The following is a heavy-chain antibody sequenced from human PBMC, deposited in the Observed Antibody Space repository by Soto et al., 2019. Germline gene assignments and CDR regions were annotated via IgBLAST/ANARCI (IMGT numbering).Heavy chain of an antibody. CDR2: IYYSGST. V-gene: IGHV4-59*01. Sequence: SETLSLTCTVSGGSISSYYWSWIRQPPGKGLEWIGYIYYSGSTNYNPSLKSRVTISVDTSKNQFSLKLISVTAADTAVYFCTRGGFYYYDSSGYYDYWGQGALVTVSS. CDR1: GGSISSYY. CDR3: TRGGFYYYDSSGYYDY. J-gene: IGHJ4*02. D-gene: IGHD3-22*01.